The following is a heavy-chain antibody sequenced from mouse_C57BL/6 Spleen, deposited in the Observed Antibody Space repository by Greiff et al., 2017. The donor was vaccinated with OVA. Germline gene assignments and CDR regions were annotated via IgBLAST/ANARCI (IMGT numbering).Heavy chain of an antibody. CDR2: ISYDGSN. V-gene: IGHV3-6*01. CDR1: GYSITSGYY. J-gene: IGHJ2*01. Sequence: EVKVEESGPGLVKPSQSLSLTCSVTGYSITSGYYWNWIRQFPGNKLEWMGYISYDGSNNYNPSLKNRISITRDTSKNQFFLKLNSVTTEDTATYYCAREGSGTTTFDYWGQGTTLTVSS. D-gene: IGHD4-1*01. CDR3: AREGSGTTTFDY.